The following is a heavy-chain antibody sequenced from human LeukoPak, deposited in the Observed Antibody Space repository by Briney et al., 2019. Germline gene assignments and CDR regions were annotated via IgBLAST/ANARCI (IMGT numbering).Heavy chain of an antibody. Sequence: DSVKVSCKASGYTFTSYPISWVRQAPGQGLEWMGWITTYNGNTNYARKLQGRVTMTTDTSTRTAYMDLRGLRSDDTAVYYCARGYDYGDYVGDFDYWGQGTLVTASS. CDR3: ARGYDYGDYVGDFDY. J-gene: IGHJ4*02. CDR1: GYTFTSYP. V-gene: IGHV1-18*01. D-gene: IGHD4-17*01. CDR2: ITTYNGNT.